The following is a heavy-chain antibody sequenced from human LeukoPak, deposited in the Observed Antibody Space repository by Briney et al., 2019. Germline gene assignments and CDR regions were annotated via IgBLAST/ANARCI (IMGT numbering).Heavy chain of an antibody. J-gene: IGHJ4*02. CDR1: GFTFSSYS. CDR3: ARELADIVATTIDY. D-gene: IGHD5-12*01. V-gene: IGHV3-21*01. Sequence: GGSLRLSCAASGFTFSSYSMNWVRQAPGKGLEWVSSISSSSSYIYYADSVKGRFTISRDNAKNSLYLQMNSLRAEDTAVYYCARELADIVATTIDYWGQGTLVTVSS. CDR2: ISSSSSYI.